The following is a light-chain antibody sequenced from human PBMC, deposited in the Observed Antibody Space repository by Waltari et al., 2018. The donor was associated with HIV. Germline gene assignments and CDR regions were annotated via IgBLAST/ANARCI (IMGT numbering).Light chain of an antibody. Sequence: QTVVTQEPSFSVSPGGTVTLTCGLSPGSVCTSYSPSWYQQTPGQAPRTLIYSTNTRSSGVPDRFSGSILGNKAALTITGAQADDESDYYCVLYMGSGSCMFGGGTKLTVL. V-gene: IGLV8-61*01. CDR3: VLYMGSGSCM. J-gene: IGLJ3*02. CDR1: PGSVCTSYS. CDR2: STN.